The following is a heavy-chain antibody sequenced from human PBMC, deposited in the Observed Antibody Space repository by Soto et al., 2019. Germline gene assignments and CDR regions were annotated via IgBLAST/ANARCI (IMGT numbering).Heavy chain of an antibody. Sequence: PGGSLRLSCVASGFTFDDYAMHWVRQAPGKGLEWVSGISWNSGSIGYAGSVKGRFTISRDNAKNSLYLQMNSLRTEDTALYYCAKDKGTGTHYYYFGMDVWGQGTTVTVSS. J-gene: IGHJ6*02. V-gene: IGHV3-9*01. D-gene: IGHD1-1*01. CDR3: AKDKGTGTHYYYFGMDV. CDR1: GFTFDDYA. CDR2: ISWNSGSI.